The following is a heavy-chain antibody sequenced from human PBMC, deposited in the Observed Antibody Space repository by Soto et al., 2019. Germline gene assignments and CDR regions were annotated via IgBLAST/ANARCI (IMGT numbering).Heavy chain of an antibody. Sequence: GGSRRLSGVVSGITFRSEGMTWVRQARGRGLEWGSGISGSGVSTYYSDSVKGRFIISRDNSKNTLFLQLNRLRADDTAVYYCAAISSNWYPSNFHHWGQGTLVTVSS. CDR1: GITFRSEG. CDR2: ISGSGVST. CDR3: AAISSNWYPSNFHH. V-gene: IGHV3-23*01. D-gene: IGHD6-13*01. J-gene: IGHJ1*01.